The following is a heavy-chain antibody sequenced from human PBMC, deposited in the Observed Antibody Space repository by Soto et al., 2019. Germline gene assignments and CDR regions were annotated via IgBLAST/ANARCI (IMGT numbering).Heavy chain of an antibody. V-gene: IGHV4-34*01. CDR1: GGSFSGYY. D-gene: IGHD5-12*01. J-gene: IGHJ6*03. Sequence: SETLSLTCAVYGGSFSGYYWSWIRQPPGKGLEWIGEINHSGSTNYNPSLKSRVTISVDTSENHFSLKLSTVTAADTAVYYCARSSGYSGYDFYYYYMDVWGKGTTVTVSS. CDR2: INHSGST. CDR3: ARSSGYSGYDFYYYYMDV.